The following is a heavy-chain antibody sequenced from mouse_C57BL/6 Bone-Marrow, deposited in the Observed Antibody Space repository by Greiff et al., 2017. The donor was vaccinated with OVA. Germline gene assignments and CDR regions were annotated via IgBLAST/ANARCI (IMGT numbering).Heavy chain of an antibody. J-gene: IGHJ4*01. CDR2: IYPRSGNT. V-gene: IGHV1-81*01. Sequence: QVQLQQSGAELARPGASVKLSCKASGYTFTSYGISWVKQRTGQGLEWIGEIYPRSGNTYYNEKFKGKATLTVDKYSSTAYMELRSLTSEDAAVYFCGEGIYYFGSSYGNYAMDYWGQGTSVTVSS. D-gene: IGHD1-1*01. CDR3: GEGIYYFGSSYGNYAMDY. CDR1: GYTFTSYG.